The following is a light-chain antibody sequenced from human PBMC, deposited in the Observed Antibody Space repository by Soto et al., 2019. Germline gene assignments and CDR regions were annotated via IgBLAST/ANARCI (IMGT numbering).Light chain of an antibody. J-gene: IGLJ2*01. V-gene: IGLV2-8*01. Sequence: QSALTQPPSASGSPGQSVTISCTGTSIDVGSYNYVSWYQQHPGKAPKLMIYEVTKRPSGVPDRFSGSKSGNTAALTVSGLQAEDEADYYCTSYAGSNNVLFGGGTKLTVL. CDR3: TSYAGSNNVL. CDR1: SIDVGSYNY. CDR2: EVT.